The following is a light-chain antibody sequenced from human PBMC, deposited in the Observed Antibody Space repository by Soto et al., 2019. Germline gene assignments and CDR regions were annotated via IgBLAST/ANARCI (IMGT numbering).Light chain of an antibody. V-gene: IGKV1-39*01. CDR2: AAS. Sequence: SQMTQSPSSLSASVGTRVTITCLASQSITTYLHWYQQKPGKAPNLLIYAASNLQSGAPPRFSGSGSGTDFTLTINSLQPEDFATYYCQQGYSTPWTFGQGTKVDNK. CDR1: QSITTY. CDR3: QQGYSTPWT. J-gene: IGKJ1*01.